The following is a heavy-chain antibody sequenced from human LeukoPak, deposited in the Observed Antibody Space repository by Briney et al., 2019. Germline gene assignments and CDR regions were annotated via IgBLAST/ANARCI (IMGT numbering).Heavy chain of an antibody. D-gene: IGHD1-1*01. CDR3: ARDPLGTRPGFDY. V-gene: IGHV3-30*04. J-gene: IGHJ4*02. CDR1: GFTFSSYA. CDR2: ISYDGSNK. Sequence: GRSLRLSCAASGFTFSSYAMHWVRQAPGKGLEWVAVISYDGSNKYYADSVKGRFTISRDNSKNALYLQMNSLRAEDTAVYYCARDPLGTRPGFDYWGQGTLVTVSS.